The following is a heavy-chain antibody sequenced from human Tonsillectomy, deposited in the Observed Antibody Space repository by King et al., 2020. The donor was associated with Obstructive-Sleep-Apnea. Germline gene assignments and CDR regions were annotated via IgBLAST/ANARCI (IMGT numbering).Heavy chain of an antibody. CDR2: IYSADST. CDR3: ARGLWSDDFWCGYQGFDI. J-gene: IGHJ3*02. CDR1: GFSVRSDY. V-gene: IGHV3-53*04. Sequence: VQLVESGGALVQPGGSLRLSCAASGFSVRSDYMTWVRQAPGKGLEWVSLIYSADSTYYADSVKGRFTISRHISNNTLYLQMNSRRGDDTAVYYCARGLWSDDFWCGYQGFDIWGQGTMVTVSS. D-gene: IGHD3-3*01.